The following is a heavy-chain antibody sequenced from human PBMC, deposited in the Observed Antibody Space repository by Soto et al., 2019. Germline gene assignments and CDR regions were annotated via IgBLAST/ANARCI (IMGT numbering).Heavy chain of an antibody. D-gene: IGHD2-15*01. J-gene: IGHJ6*01. Sequence: SVKLSCKASGGTFSSYTISWVRQAPGQELEWMGRIIPILGIANYAQKFQGRVTITADRSTSTAYMELSSLRSEETAVYYCASDHCSGCSCYSGLWDVWGQGTTDTGS. CDR1: GGTFSSYT. V-gene: IGHV1-69*02. CDR2: IIPILGIA. CDR3: ASDHCSGCSCYSGLWDV.